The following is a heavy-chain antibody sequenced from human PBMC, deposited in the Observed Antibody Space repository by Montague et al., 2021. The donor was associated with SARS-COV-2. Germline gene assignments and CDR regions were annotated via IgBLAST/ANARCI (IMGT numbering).Heavy chain of an antibody. CDR1: GAPTSAED. V-gene: IGHV4-34*01. Sequence: SETLSLTCAESGAPTSAEDWPWGRQATEGQMGRADEGIQGRKKSCNPSPESRITMSVDTYKKQFSLRLSSVTAADTAVYVCAKGSHIYETRGLRTGRFDPWGQGTLVTVSS. CDR2: GIQGRKK. J-gene: IGHJ5*02. CDR3: AKGSHIYETRGLRTGRFDP. D-gene: IGHD7-27*01.